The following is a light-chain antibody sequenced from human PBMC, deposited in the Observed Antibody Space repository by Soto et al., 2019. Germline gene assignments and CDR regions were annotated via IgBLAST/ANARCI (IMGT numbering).Light chain of an antibody. Sequence: QSVLTQPASVSGSPGQSITISCTGTSSDVGNYNYVSWHQHHPGKAPKLMINDVSNRPSGVSSRFSGSKSGNTASLTISGLQAEDEADYYCSSYTSSDIYVFGTGTKVTVL. CDR1: SSDVGNYNY. CDR2: DVS. CDR3: SSYTSSDIYV. J-gene: IGLJ1*01. V-gene: IGLV2-14*03.